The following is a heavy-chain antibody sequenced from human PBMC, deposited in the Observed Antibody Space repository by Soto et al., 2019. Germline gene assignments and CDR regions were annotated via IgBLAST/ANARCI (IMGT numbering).Heavy chain of an antibody. CDR1: GFTFSSYA. CDR2: ISYDGSNK. D-gene: IGHD3-3*01. J-gene: IGHJ4*02. CDR3: ARGGWVIFGGQERFDY. V-gene: IGHV3-30-3*01. Sequence: QVQLVESGGGVVQPGRSLRLSCAASGFTFSSYAMHWVRQAPGKGLEWVAVISYDGSNKYYADSVKGRFTISRDNSKNTLYLQMNSLRAEDTAVYYCARGGWVIFGGQERFDYWGQGTLVTVSS.